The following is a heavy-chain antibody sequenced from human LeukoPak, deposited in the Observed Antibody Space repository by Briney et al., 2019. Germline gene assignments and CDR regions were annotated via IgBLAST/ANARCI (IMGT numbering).Heavy chain of an antibody. CDR1: GYTFTGYY. CDR3: ARIPLYYYDSSGYSPIFDY. CDR2: INPNSGGT. Sequence: ASVKVSCKASGYTFTGYYMHWVRQAPGQGLEWMGWINPNSGGTNYAQKFQGRVTMTRDTSISTAYMELSRLRSDGTAVYYCARIPLYYYDSSGYSPIFDYWGQGTLVTVSS. J-gene: IGHJ4*02. V-gene: IGHV1-2*02. D-gene: IGHD3-22*01.